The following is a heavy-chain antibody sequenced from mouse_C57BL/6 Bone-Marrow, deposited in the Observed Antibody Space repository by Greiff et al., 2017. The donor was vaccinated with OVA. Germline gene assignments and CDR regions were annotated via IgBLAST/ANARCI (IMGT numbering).Heavy chain of an antibody. V-gene: IGHV14-4*01. D-gene: IGHD2-1*01. CDR2: IDPENGDT. CDR1: GFNIKDDY. J-gene: IGHJ2*01. CDR3: TSYGNFDY. Sequence: VQLQQSGAELVRPGASVKLSCTASGFNIKDDYMHWVKQRPEQGLESIGWIDPENGDTEYASKFQGKATITADTSSNPAYLQLSSLTSEDTAVYYCTSYGNFDYWGQGTTLTVSS.